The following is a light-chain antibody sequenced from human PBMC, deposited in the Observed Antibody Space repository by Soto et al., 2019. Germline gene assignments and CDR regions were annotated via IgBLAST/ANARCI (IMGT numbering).Light chain of an antibody. CDR1: SSDVGSYNL. CDR3: CSYAGSSTSLYV. J-gene: IGLJ1*01. V-gene: IGLV2-23*01. CDR2: EGS. Sequence: QSALTQPASVSGSPGQSITISCTGTSSDVGSYNLVSWYQQHPGKAPKLMIHEGSKRPSGVSDRFSGSKSGNTASLTISGLQAEDEADYYCCSYAGSSTSLYVFGTGTQLTVL.